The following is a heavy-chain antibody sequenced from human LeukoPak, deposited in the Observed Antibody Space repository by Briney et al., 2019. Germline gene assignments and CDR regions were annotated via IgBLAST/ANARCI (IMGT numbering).Heavy chain of an antibody. CDR1: GFSFSSYE. D-gene: IGHD6-13*01. V-gene: IGHV3-48*03. CDR3: ARVKAAAGLLDAFDI. J-gene: IGHJ3*02. CDR2: ISASGTLT. Sequence: GGSLRLSCAASGFSFSSYEMNWVRQAPGKGLEWISYISASGTLTHYADSVGGRFTISRDNAKNSLYLQMHSLRGEDTAVYYCARVKAAAGLLDAFDIWSQGTMVTVSS.